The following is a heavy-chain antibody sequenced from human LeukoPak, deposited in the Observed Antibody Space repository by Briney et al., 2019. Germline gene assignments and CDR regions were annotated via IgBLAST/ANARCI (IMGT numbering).Heavy chain of an antibody. V-gene: IGHV3-53*01. Sequence: GGSLRLSCAASGFTVSSNYMSWLRQAPGKGLEWVSVIYSGGSTYYADSVKGRFTISRDNSKNTLYLQMNSLRAEDMAVYYCARSEMIAAAGAFDIWGQGTMVTVFS. CDR2: IYSGGST. J-gene: IGHJ3*02. D-gene: IGHD6-13*01. CDR3: ARSEMIAAAGAFDI. CDR1: GFTVSSNY.